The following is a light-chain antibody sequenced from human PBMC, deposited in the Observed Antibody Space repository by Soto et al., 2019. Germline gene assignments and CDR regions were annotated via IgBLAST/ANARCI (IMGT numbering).Light chain of an antibody. CDR1: QSVSGSY. CDR2: GAS. Sequence: EIVLTQSPGTLSLSPGERATLSCRASQSVSGSYLAWYQQKPGQAPRLLIYGASSRATGIPDRLSGSGSGTDFTLTISRLEPEDFAVYYCQQYGSSPRTFGQGTKV. J-gene: IGKJ1*01. V-gene: IGKV3-20*01. CDR3: QQYGSSPRT.